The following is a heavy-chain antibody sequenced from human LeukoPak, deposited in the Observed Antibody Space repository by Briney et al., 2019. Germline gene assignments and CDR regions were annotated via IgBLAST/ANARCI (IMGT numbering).Heavy chain of an antibody. J-gene: IGHJ4*02. V-gene: IGHV3-23*01. CDR3: AKSAASGYYPYYFDY. CDR1: GFTFSSYA. CDR2: ITASGDTP. D-gene: IGHD3-22*01. Sequence: GGSLRLSCAASGFTFSSYAMTWVRQAPGKGLEWVSGITASGDTPYYADSVKGRFTISRDNSKNTLYLQMNSLGAEDTAVYYCAKSAASGYYPYYFDYWGQGTLVTVSS.